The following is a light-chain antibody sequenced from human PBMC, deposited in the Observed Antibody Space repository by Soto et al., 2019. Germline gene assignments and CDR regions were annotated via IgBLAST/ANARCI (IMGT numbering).Light chain of an antibody. J-gene: IGLJ1*01. CDR3: SSYTTSSTHVV. Sequence: QSVLTQPASVSGSPGQSITISCTGTSSDVGGYNYVSWYQQHPGKAPKLIIYEVSNRPSGVSNRFSGSKSGNTASLTISGLQAEDEADYYCSSYTTSSTHVVFGTGTKVTVL. V-gene: IGLV2-14*01. CDR2: EVS. CDR1: SSDVGGYNY.